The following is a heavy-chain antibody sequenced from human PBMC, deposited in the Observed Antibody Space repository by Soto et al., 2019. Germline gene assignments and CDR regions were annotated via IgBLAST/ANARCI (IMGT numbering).Heavy chain of an antibody. CDR2: ISGSGGST. V-gene: IGHV3-23*01. J-gene: IGHJ6*02. CDR3: ANPVAATGIFYYYGMDV. D-gene: IGHD2-15*01. CDR1: GFTFSSYA. Sequence: AGGSLRLSCAASGFTFSSYAMSWVRQAPGKGLEWVSAISGSGGSTYYADSVKGRFTISRDNSKNTLYLQMNSLRAEDTAVYYCANPVAATGIFYYYGMDVWGQGTTVTVSS.